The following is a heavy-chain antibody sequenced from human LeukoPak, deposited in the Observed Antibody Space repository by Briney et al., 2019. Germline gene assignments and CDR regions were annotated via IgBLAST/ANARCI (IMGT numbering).Heavy chain of an antibody. CDR1: GGSFSGYY. CDR2: INHSGST. CDR3: AREWGGGYQLQRDY. J-gene: IGHJ4*02. D-gene: IGHD2-2*01. Sequence: PSETLSLTCAVYGGSFSGYYWSWIRQPPGKGLEWIGEINHSGSTNYNPSLKSRVTISVDTSKNQFSLKLSSVTAADTAVYYCAREWGGGYQLQRDYWGQGTLVTVSS. V-gene: IGHV4-34*01.